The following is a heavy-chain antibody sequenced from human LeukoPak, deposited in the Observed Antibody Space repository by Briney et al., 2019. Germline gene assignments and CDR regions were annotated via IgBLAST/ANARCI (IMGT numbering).Heavy chain of an antibody. J-gene: IGHJ4*02. CDR3: AGGDYVTFDY. CDR2: IYYSGST. Sequence: SETLSLTCTVSGGSISSSSYYWGWIRQPPGKGLEWIGSIYYSGSTYYNPSLKSRVTISVDTSKNQFSLKLSSVTAADTAVYYCAGGDYVTFDYWGQGTLVTVSS. V-gene: IGHV4-39*01. CDR1: GGSISSSSYY. D-gene: IGHD4-17*01.